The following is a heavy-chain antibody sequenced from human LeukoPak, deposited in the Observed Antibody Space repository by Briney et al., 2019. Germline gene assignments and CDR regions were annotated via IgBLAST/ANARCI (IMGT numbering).Heavy chain of an antibody. Sequence: SQTLSLTCAISGDSVSSNSATWNWIRQSPSRGLEWLGRTYYRSKWYNNYAVSLKSRITISPDTSKNQFSLQLNSVTPEDTAVYYCARGLNWGDAFDIWGQGTMVTVSP. J-gene: IGHJ3*02. D-gene: IGHD7-27*01. CDR1: GDSVSSNSAT. CDR2: TYYRSKWYN. V-gene: IGHV6-1*01. CDR3: ARGLNWGDAFDI.